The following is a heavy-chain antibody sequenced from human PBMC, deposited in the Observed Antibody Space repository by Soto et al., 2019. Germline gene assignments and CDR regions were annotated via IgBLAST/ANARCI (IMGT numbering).Heavy chain of an antibody. CDR3: AAVPIVGAITGFDY. CDR2: IVVGSGNT. CDR1: GFTFTSSA. Sequence: SVKVSCKASGFTFTSSAVQWVRQARGQRLEWIGWIVVGSGNTNYAQKFQERVTITRDMSTSTAYMELSSLRSEDTAVYYCAAVPIVGAITGFDYWGQGTLVPVSS. J-gene: IGHJ4*02. D-gene: IGHD1-26*01. V-gene: IGHV1-58*01.